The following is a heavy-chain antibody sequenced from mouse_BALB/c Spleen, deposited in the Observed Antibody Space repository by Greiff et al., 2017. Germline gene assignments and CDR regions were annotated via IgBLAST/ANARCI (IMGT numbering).Heavy chain of an antibody. CDR2: IWAGGST. J-gene: IGHJ3*01. CDR1: GFSLTSYG. CDR3: AREGDYDAWFAY. D-gene: IGHD2-4*01. V-gene: IGHV2-9*02. Sequence: QVQLKQSGPGLVAPSQSLSITCTVSGFSLTSYGVHWVRQPPGKGLEWLGVIWAGGSTNYNSALMSRLSISKDNSKSQVFLKMNSLQTDDTAMYYCAREGDYDAWFAYWGQGTLVTVSA.